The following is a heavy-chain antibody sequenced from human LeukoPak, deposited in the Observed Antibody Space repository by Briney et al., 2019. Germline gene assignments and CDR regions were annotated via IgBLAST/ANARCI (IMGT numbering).Heavy chain of an antibody. D-gene: IGHD2-15*01. V-gene: IGHV1-2*02. Sequence: ASVKVSCKASGYTFTGYYMHWVRQAPGQGLEWMGWINRNSGGTKYAQNFQGSVTMTWDTSISTSYMELSSLRSDDTAVYYCATDWDCIRPDCPFLHWGQGTLVTVSS. CDR3: ATDWDCIRPDCPFLH. CDR2: INRNSGGT. CDR1: GYTFTGYY. J-gene: IGHJ4*02.